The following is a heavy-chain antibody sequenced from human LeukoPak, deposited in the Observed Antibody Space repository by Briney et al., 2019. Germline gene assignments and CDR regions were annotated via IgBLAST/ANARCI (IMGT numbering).Heavy chain of an antibody. CDR2: INTNTGNP. CDR3: ARRGSILRYCSSTSCRKYGFDP. J-gene: IGHJ5*02. Sequence: ASVKVSCKASGYTFTSYGISWVRQAPGQGLEWMGWINTNTGNPTYAQGFTGRFVFSLDTSVSTAYLQISSLKAEDTAVYYCARRGSILRYCSSTSCRKYGFDPWGQGTLVTVSS. CDR1: GYTFTSYG. D-gene: IGHD2-2*01. V-gene: IGHV7-4-1*02.